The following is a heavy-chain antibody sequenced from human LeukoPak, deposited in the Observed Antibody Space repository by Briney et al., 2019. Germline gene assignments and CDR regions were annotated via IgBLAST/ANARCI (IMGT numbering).Heavy chain of an antibody. D-gene: IGHD3-9*01. Sequence: GGSLRLSCAASGFTFSSYAMHWVRQAPGKGLEWVSYISSSGSTIYYADSVKGRFTISRDNAKNSLYLQMNSLRAEDTAVYYCARAEVYYDILTGYYRGGIFDYWGQGTLVTVSS. CDR1: GFTFSSYA. CDR2: ISSSGSTI. V-gene: IGHV3-48*03. CDR3: ARAEVYYDILTGYYRGGIFDY. J-gene: IGHJ4*02.